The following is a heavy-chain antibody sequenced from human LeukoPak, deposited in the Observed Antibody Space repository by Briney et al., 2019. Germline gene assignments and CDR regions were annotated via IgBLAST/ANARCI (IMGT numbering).Heavy chain of an antibody. Sequence: GGSLRLSCAASGFTVSSNYMTWVRQAPGKGLEWVSAIYSGGGTYYADSVKGRFTISRDNFKNTLYLQMNSLRAEDTAVYYCAREYTPYYYDSSGYYYYFDYWGQGTLVTVSS. V-gene: IGHV3-53*01. CDR1: GFTVSSNY. CDR2: IYSGGGT. J-gene: IGHJ4*02. CDR3: AREYTPYYYDSSGYYYYFDY. D-gene: IGHD3-22*01.